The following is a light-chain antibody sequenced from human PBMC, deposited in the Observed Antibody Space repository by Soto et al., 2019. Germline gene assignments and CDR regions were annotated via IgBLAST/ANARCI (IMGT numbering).Light chain of an antibody. Sequence: DIQMTQSPSTLSASVGERVTITCRASQPINEWLAWYQQKIGKAPKVLIYQASTLASAVPSRFSGSGSGTTFTLTISSLQPDDSATYYCQHYKSYPYSFGQGTKLEI. J-gene: IGKJ2*03. CDR1: QPINEW. V-gene: IGKV1-5*03. CDR3: QHYKSYPYS. CDR2: QAS.